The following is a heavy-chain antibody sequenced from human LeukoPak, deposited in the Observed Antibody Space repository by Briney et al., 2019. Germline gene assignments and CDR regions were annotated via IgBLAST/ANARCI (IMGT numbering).Heavy chain of an antibody. V-gene: IGHV1-2*02. D-gene: IGHD2-21*01. CDR2: INPNSGGT. J-gene: IGHJ4*02. Sequence: VASVKVSCKTSGYSFTDYYMHWVCQAPGQGLEWMGWINPNSGGTSSAQKFQGRVTMTRDTSITTVYMEVSWLTSDDTAIYYCARADRLHGGPYLIGPRGQGTLVTVSS. CDR3: ARADRLHGGPYLIGP. CDR1: GYSFTDYY.